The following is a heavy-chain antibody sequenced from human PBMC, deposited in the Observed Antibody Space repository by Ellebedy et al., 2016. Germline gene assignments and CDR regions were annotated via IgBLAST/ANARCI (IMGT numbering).Heavy chain of an antibody. CDR1: GFTFNKFW. D-gene: IGHD3-10*01. J-gene: IGHJ4*02. Sequence: GESLKISCAASGFTFNKFWMSWVRHAPGKGLEWVANIRPDGSGKYYVDSVKGRFTISSDTARNSLDLQMNSLRAEDTALYYCTRNTGNGRPGDYWGQGTLVIVSS. CDR3: TRNTGNGRPGDY. CDR2: IRPDGSGK. V-gene: IGHV3-7*03.